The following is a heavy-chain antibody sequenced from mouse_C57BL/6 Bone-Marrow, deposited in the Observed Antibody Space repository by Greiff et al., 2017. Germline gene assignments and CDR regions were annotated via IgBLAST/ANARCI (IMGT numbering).Heavy chain of an antibody. CDR2: INPDSSTI. V-gene: IGHV4-1*01. CDR3: ARQRDSSGWFAY. D-gene: IGHD3-2*02. Sequence: CTASGIDFSRYWMSWVRRAPGKGLEWIGEINPDSSTINYAPSLKDKFIISRDNAKNTLYLQMSKVRSEDTALYYCARQRDSSGWFAYWGQGTLVTVSA. CDR1: GIDFSRYW. J-gene: IGHJ3*01.